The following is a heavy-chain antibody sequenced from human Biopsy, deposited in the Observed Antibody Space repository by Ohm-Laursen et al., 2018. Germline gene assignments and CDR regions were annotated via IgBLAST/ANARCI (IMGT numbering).Heavy chain of an antibody. D-gene: IGHD6-19*01. V-gene: IGHV4-59*12. CDR2: IYNRGST. Sequence: ESLRLSCSASGFIFSTYTMNWIRQPPGKGLEWIGYIYNRGSTKYNSSLKSRVTISVDTSKNQFSLTVRSVTAADTAMYYCARGQDSSYLAYGMDVWGQGTTVTVSS. J-gene: IGHJ6*02. CDR1: GFIFSTYT. CDR3: ARGQDSSYLAYGMDV.